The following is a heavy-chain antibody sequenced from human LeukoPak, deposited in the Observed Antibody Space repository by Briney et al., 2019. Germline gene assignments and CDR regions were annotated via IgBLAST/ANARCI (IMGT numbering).Heavy chain of an antibody. J-gene: IGHJ3*02. D-gene: IGHD5-18*01. CDR2: ISGSGGST. CDR1: GFTFSSYA. Sequence: PGGSLRLSCVASGFTFSSYAMSWVRQAPGKELEWVSAISGSGGSTYYADSVKGRFTISRDNSKNTLYLQMNSLRAEDTAVYYCARDDSYGYLEFGAFDIWGQGSMVTVSS. CDR3: ARDDSYGYLEFGAFDI. V-gene: IGHV3-23*01.